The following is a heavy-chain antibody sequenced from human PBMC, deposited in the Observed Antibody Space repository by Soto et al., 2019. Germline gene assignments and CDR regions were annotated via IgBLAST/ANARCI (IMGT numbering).Heavy chain of an antibody. D-gene: IGHD6-13*01. CDR3: ASGSRWSNHFDY. CDR1: GGSISSGGYY. J-gene: IGHJ4*02. V-gene: IGHV4-31*03. CDR2: IYYSGST. Sequence: QVQLQESGPGLVKPSQTLSLTCTVSGGSISSGGYYWSWIRQHPGKGLEWIGYIYYSGSTYYNPSLKSRATIAVDTSQTQFSRKLSSVTAAASAVYSCASGSRWSNHFDYWCQGTLVTVSS.